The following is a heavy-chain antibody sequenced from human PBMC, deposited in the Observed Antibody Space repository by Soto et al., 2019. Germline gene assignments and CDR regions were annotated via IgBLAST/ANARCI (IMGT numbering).Heavy chain of an antibody. J-gene: IGHJ5*02. Sequence: QAQLVQSGAEVKKPGASVKVSCQASGYTFTTQYLHWVRKAPGEGLESLGWINPTTGATRYAQKFQGRDTMTRDTSMSTAYVEVRSLRPDDTAVYYCAKGDSSWVSWFDPWGQGTLVTVSS. CDR1: GYTFTTQY. CDR2: INPTTGAT. CDR3: AKGDSSWVSWFDP. V-gene: IGHV1-2*02. D-gene: IGHD6-19*01.